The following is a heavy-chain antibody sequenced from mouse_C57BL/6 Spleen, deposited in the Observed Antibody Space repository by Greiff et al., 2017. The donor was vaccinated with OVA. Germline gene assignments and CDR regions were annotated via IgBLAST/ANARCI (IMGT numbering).Heavy chain of an antibody. Sequence: QVQLQQSGPELVKPGASVKISCKASGYSFTSYYIHWVKQRPGQGLEWIGWIYPGSGNTKYNEKFKGKATLTADTSSSTAYMQLSSLTSEDSAVYYCARGDGSSPYYYAMDYWGQGTSVTVSS. CDR3: ARGDGSSPYYYAMDY. V-gene: IGHV1-66*01. D-gene: IGHD1-1*01. J-gene: IGHJ4*01. CDR1: GYSFTSYY. CDR2: IYPGSGNT.